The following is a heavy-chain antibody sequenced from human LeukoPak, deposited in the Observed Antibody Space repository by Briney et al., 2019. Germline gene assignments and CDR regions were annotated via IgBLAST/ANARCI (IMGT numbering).Heavy chain of an antibody. CDR3: ARDSGTTGEVKFDP. Sequence: SETLSLTCAVYGGSFCGYYWSWIRQPPGKGLEWIGEINHSGSTNYNPSLKSRVTMSVDTSTNQFFLKMTSVTAADTGVYSCARDSGTTGEVKFDPWGRGTLVTVSS. J-gene: IGHJ5*02. CDR2: INHSGST. CDR1: GGSFCGYY. V-gene: IGHV4-34*01. D-gene: IGHD3-10*01.